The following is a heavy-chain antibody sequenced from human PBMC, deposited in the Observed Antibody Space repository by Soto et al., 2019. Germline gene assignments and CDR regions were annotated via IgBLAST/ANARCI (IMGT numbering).Heavy chain of an antibody. CDR2: ISSSSSYI. D-gene: IGHD3-3*01. J-gene: IGHJ6*02. Sequence: GSLRLSCAASGFTFSSYSMNWVRQAPGKGLEWVSSISSSSSYIYYADSVKGRFTISRDNAKNSLYLQMNSLRAEDTAVYYCARDPPRITIFGVVTGGYYYYYGMDVWGQGTTVTVSS. CDR3: ARDPPRITIFGVVTGGYYYYYGMDV. CDR1: GFTFSSYS. V-gene: IGHV3-21*01.